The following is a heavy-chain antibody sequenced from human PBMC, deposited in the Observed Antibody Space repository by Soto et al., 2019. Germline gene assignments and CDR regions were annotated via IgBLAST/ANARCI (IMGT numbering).Heavy chain of an antibody. D-gene: IGHD6-19*01. V-gene: IGHV4-59*01. CDR1: SGSIISYY. CDR2: IYYSGST. CDR3: ARDRVEAVAGTLSDAFDI. Sequence: SETLSLTCTFGSGSIISYYCSWIRQPPGKGLEWIGYIYYSGSTNYNPSLKSRVTISVDTSKNQFSLKLSSVTAADTAVYYCARDRVEAVAGTLSDAFDIWCQGTMVT. J-gene: IGHJ3*02.